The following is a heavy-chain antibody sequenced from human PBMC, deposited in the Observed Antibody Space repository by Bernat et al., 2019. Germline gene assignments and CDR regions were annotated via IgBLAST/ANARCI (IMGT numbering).Heavy chain of an antibody. CDR1: GYTFTSYG. J-gene: IGHJ6*02. CDR3: ARDLRAYNGYADYYDMDV. D-gene: IGHD5-12*01. V-gene: IGHV1-18*01. Sequence: QVQLVQSGAEVKKPGASVKVSCKASGYTFTSYGISWVRQAPGQGLEWMGWISADNGNTNYAQKLQGRVTMTTDTSTSTAYMELRSLRSDDTAVYYCARDLRAYNGYADYYDMDVWGQGTTVTVSS. CDR2: ISADNGNT.